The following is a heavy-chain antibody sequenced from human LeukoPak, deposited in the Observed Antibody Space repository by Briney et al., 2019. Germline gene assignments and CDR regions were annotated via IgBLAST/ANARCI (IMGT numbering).Heavy chain of an antibody. J-gene: IGHJ2*01. CDR2: ISSSSSSI. V-gene: IGHV3-48*02. CDR1: GFTFSSYW. CDR3: ARPLVRETDWYFDL. Sequence: GGSLRLSCAASGFTFSSYWMHWVRQAPGKGLVWVSYISSSSSSIHYADSVKGRFTISRDNAKNSLYLQMNSLRDEDTAVYYCARPLVRETDWYFDLWGRGTLVTVSS. D-gene: IGHD3-10*01.